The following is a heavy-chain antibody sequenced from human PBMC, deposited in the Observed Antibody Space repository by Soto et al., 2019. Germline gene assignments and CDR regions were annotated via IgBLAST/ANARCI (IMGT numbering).Heavy chain of an antibody. CDR2: ISSNGGST. Sequence: EVQLVESGGGLVQPGGSLRLSCAASGFTFSSYAMHWVRQAPGKGLEYVSAISSNGGSTYYANNVKGRFTISRDNSKNAMYLQIGSLRAEDMAVYYCARGDDFWSGYPEGSGWFDPWGQGTLVTVSS. J-gene: IGHJ5*02. V-gene: IGHV3-64*01. CDR1: GFTFSSYA. D-gene: IGHD3-3*01. CDR3: ARGDDFWSGYPEGSGWFDP.